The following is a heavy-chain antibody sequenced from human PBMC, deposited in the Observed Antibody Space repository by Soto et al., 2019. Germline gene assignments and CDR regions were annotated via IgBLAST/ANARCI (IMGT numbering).Heavy chain of an antibody. J-gene: IGHJ3*02. CDR3: ARYDVAGSACDI. CDR2: INPSGGST. CDR1: GYTFTTYY. D-gene: IGHD6-19*01. Sequence: ASVKVSCKASGYTFTTYYMHWVRQAPGQGLEWMGIINPSGGSTAYAQKFQGRVTMTRDTSTSTVYMELSGLRSDDTAVYYCARYDVAGSACDIWGKGTMVTVSS. V-gene: IGHV1-46*01.